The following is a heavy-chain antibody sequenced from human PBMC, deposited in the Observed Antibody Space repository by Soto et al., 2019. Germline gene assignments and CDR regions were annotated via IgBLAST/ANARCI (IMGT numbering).Heavy chain of an antibody. CDR3: AKDGPSPDGMDV. CDR2: ISGSGGST. J-gene: IGHJ6*02. CDR1: GFTFSGYA. Sequence: PRLSCAASGFTFSGYAMSWVRQAPGKGLEWVSAISGSGGSTYYADSVKGRFTISRDNSKNTLYLQMNSLRAEDTAVYYCAKDGPSPDGMDVWGQGTTVTVSS. V-gene: IGHV3-23*01.